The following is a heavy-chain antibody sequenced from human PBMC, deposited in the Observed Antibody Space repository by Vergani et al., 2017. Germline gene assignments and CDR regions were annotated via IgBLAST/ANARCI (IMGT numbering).Heavy chain of an antibody. Sequence: QVQLVQSGAEVKKPGSSVKVSCKASGGTFSSYTISWVRQAPGQGLEWMGRIIPILGIANYAQKFQGRVTITADKSTSTAYMELSSLRSEDTAVYYCAREGYCSSTSCGHIDYWGQGTLVTVSS. D-gene: IGHD2-2*01. J-gene: IGHJ4*02. V-gene: IGHV1-69*08. CDR1: GGTFSSYT. CDR2: IIPILGIA. CDR3: AREGYCSSTSCGHIDY.